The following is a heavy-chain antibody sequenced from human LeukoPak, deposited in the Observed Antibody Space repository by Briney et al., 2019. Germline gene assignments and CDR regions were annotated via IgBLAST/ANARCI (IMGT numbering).Heavy chain of an antibody. Sequence: PSETLSLTCTVSGGSISTYYWSWIRQPPGKGLEWIGYIHYSGTTNYSPSLKSRVTISVDTSKNRFSLRLTSLTAADTAVYFCAGGGWSFDALDFWGQGTMVTVSS. CDR1: GGSISTYY. CDR3: AGGGWSFDALDF. J-gene: IGHJ3*01. D-gene: IGHD6-19*01. V-gene: IGHV4-59*08. CDR2: IHYSGTT.